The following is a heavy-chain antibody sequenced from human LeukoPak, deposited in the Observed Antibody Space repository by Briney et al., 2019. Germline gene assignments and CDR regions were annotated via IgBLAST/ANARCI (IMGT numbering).Heavy chain of an antibody. D-gene: IGHD3-3*01. J-gene: IGHJ6*03. CDR1: GGTFSSYT. CDR2: IIPILGIA. Sequence: GASVKVSCKASGGTFSSYTISWVRQAPGQGLEWMGRIIPILGIANYAQKFQGRVTITADESTSTAYMELSSLRSEDTAVYYCARGRITIFGVVIIPYYYMDVWGKGTTVTVSS. V-gene: IGHV1-69*02. CDR3: ARGRITIFGVVIIPYYYMDV.